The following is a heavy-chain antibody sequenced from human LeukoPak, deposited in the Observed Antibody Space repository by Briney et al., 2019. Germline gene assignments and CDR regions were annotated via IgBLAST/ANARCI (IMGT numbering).Heavy chain of an antibody. D-gene: IGHD1-1*01. CDR1: GFTFSSYN. J-gene: IGHJ6*03. Sequence: GGSLRLSCAASGFTFSSYNMNWVRQAPGKGLEWVSSISSSSSYIYYADSVKGRFTISRDNAKNSLYPQMNSLRAEDTAVYYCARGGTPGYHDQYYMDVWGKGTTVTVSS. CDR2: ISSSSSYI. CDR3: ARGGTPGYHDQYYMDV. V-gene: IGHV3-21*01.